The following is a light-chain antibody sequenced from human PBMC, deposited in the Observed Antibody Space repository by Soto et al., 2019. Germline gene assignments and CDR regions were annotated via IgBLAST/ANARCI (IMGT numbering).Light chain of an antibody. CDR2: GAS. CDR3: QQYDSWPRT. J-gene: IGKJ1*01. V-gene: IGKV3-15*01. Sequence: IVLTQSPVTLSLSPGERATLSCRASQSVSSNLAWYQQKPGQAPRLLIYGASTRANGIPARFSGSGSGTEFTLTISSLQSEDFAVYYCQQYDSWPRTFGQGTKVDIK. CDR1: QSVSSN.